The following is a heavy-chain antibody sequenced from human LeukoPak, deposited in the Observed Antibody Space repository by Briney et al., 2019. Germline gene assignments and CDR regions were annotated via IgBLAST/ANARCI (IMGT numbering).Heavy chain of an antibody. D-gene: IGHD2-2*01. J-gene: IGHJ6*04. CDR1: GFTFSSYW. V-gene: IGHV3-7*01. CDR3: AKDRSSSMDV. CDR2: IKQDGSEK. Sequence: GGSLRLSCAASGFTFSSYWMSWVRQAPGKGLERVANIKQDGSEKYYVDSVKGRFTISRDNSKNTLYLQMNSLRAEDTAVYYCAKDRSSSMDVWGKGTTVTVSS.